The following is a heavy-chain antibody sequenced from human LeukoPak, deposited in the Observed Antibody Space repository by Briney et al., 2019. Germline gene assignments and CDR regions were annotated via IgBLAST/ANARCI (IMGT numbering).Heavy chain of an antibody. CDR1: GFTLSGSP. J-gene: IGHJ4*02. CDR2: VRSKGNSYEA. V-gene: IGHV3-73*01. CDR3: TREGCGATSCYTNDY. Sequence: PGGSLRLSCAASGFTLSGSPIHWVRQASGKGLEWVGRVRSKGNSYEAAYAASVKGRFTISGDDSENMTYLQMNSLKTEDTAIYYCTREGCGATSCYTNDYWGQGTLVTVSS. D-gene: IGHD2-2*02.